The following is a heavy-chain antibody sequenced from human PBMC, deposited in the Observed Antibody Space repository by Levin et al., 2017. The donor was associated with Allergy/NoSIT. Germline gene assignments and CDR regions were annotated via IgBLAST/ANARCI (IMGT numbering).Heavy chain of an antibody. J-gene: IGHJ5*02. Sequence: KASETLSLTCTVSGGSISSSSYYWGWIRQPPGKGLEWIGSIYYSGSTYYNPSLKSRVTISVDTSKNQFSLKLSSVTAADTAVYYCARQVPLMTTVTHWWFDPWGQGTLVTVSS. CDR2: IYYSGST. D-gene: IGHD4-17*01. CDR3: ARQVPLMTTVTHWWFDP. CDR1: GGSISSSSYY. V-gene: IGHV4-39*01.